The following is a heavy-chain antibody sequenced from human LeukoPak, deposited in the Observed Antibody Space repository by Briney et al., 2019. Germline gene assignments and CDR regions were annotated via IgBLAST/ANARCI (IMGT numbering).Heavy chain of an antibody. V-gene: IGHV4-39*07. Sequence: SETLSLTCAVSGGSITSGPFHWGWTRQTPGKGLEWIGTIPHSGSTSYNPSLQSRVTISLDTSKNQFSLKLSSVTAADTAVYYCARTGILSSGDYFDPWGQGTLVTVSS. J-gene: IGHJ5*02. D-gene: IGHD3-10*01. CDR2: IPHSGST. CDR3: ARTGILSSGDYFDP. CDR1: GGSITSGPFH.